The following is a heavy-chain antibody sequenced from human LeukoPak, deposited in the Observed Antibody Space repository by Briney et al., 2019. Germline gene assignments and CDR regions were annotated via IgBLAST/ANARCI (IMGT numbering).Heavy chain of an antibody. V-gene: IGHV3-15*01. CDR1: GSTFSSQA. D-gene: IGHD3-10*01. CDR2: VKSKAVGGTV. J-gene: IGHJ4*02. Sequence: GGSLRLSCTTSGSTFSSQALSWVRQAPGKGLEWVGRVKSKAVGGTVDYAAPVRGRFAISRDDSIDTVYLQMNSLKTEDTALYYCTTGLGNYYDYWGQGTLVTVSS. CDR3: TTGLGNYYDY.